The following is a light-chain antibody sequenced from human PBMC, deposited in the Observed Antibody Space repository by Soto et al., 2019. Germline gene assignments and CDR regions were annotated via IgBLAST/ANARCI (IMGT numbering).Light chain of an antibody. V-gene: IGKV1-39*01. Sequence: DIQMTQSPSSLSASVGDRVTITCRASQSISSYLNWYQQKPGKAPKLLIYAASSLQSGVPSRFSGSGSGTDFTLTIRSLQPEDFATYYCQQSYSTFPITFGQGTRLEIK. J-gene: IGKJ5*01. CDR1: QSISSY. CDR2: AAS. CDR3: QQSYSTFPIT.